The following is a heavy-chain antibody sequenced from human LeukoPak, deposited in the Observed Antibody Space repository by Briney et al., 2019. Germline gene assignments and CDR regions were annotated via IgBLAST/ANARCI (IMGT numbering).Heavy chain of an antibody. CDR2: ISAYNGNT. Sequence: ASVKVSCKASGYTFTSYGISWVRQAPGQGLEWMGWISAYNGNTNYAQKLQGRVTMTTDTSTSTAYMELRSLRSDDTAVYYCAIFREYYYDSSGYGFGAFDIRGQGTMVTVSS. CDR3: AIFREYYYDSSGYGFGAFDI. CDR1: GYTFTSYG. V-gene: IGHV1-18*01. D-gene: IGHD3-22*01. J-gene: IGHJ3*02.